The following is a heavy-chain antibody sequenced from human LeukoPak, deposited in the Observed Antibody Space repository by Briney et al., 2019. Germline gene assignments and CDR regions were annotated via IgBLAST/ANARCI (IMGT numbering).Heavy chain of an antibody. J-gene: IGHJ4*02. CDR3: ARESYVWARYPPFH. V-gene: IGHV3-7*01. CDR2: IKQDGSEK. D-gene: IGHD3-16*02. CDR1: GFIFSNYW. Sequence: GGFLRLSCAASGFIFSNYWMTWVRQAPGKGLEWVANIKQDGSEKYYVDSVMGRFTISRDNAKNSLYLQMNTLGAEGTAVYYCARESYVWARYPPFHWGQGTLVTVSS.